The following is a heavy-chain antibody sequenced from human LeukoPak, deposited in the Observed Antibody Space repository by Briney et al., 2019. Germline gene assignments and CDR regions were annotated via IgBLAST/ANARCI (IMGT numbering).Heavy chain of an antibody. V-gene: IGHV3-33*01. Sequence: GGSLRLSCAASGFTFSSYGMHWVRQAPGKGLEWVAVIWYDGSNKYYADSVKGRFTISKDNTKNSLYLQMNSLRAGDTAVYYCARVRYYGSRSLMFEYWGQGTPVSVSS. CDR3: ARVRYYGSRSLMFEY. CDR1: GFTFSSYG. J-gene: IGHJ4*02. CDR2: IWYDGSNK. D-gene: IGHD3-10*01.